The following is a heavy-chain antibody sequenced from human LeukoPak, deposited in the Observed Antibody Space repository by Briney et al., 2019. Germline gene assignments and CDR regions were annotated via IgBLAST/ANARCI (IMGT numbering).Heavy chain of an antibody. Sequence: NTSETLSLTCDVSGDSISSSNWWNWVRQPPGKGLEWIGGIYHSGSTYYNPSLKSRVTISVDTSKNQFSLKLSSVTAADTAVYYCARTPSPLYYYDSSGYYLDYWGQGTLVTVSS. V-gene: IGHV4/OR15-8*01. CDR1: GDSISSSNW. D-gene: IGHD3-22*01. CDR3: ARTPSPLYYYDSSGYYLDY. CDR2: IYHSGST. J-gene: IGHJ4*02.